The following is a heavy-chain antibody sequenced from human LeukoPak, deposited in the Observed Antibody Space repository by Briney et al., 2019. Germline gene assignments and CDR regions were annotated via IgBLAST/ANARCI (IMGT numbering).Heavy chain of an antibody. J-gene: IGHJ3*02. Sequence: PSEALSLTCTVSGGSISSYYWSWIRQPPGKGLEWIGYIYYSGSTNYNPSLKSRVTISVDTSKNQFSLKLSSVTAADTAVYYCARVGLGDAFDIWGQGTMATVSS. D-gene: IGHD3-10*01. CDR3: ARVGLGDAFDI. CDR2: IYYSGST. V-gene: IGHV4-59*01. CDR1: GGSISSYY.